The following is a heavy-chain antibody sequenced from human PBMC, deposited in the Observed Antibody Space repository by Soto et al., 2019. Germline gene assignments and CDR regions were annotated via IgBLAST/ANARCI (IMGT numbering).Heavy chain of an antibody. J-gene: IGHJ6*02. CDR3: ARGWIQSYYYYYGMDV. V-gene: IGHV1-46*01. Sequence: ASVKVSCKASGQIFTSYYMHWVRQAPGQGLEWMGIINPSGGSTSYAQKFQGRVTMTRDTSTSTVYMELSSLRSEDTAVYYCARGWIQSYYYYYGMDVWGQGTTVTVSS. D-gene: IGHD5-18*01. CDR1: GQIFTSYY. CDR2: INPSGGST.